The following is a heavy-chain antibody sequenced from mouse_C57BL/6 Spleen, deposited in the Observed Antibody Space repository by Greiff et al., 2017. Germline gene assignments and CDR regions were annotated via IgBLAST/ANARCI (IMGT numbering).Heavy chain of an antibody. CDR1: GYTFTSYW. Sequence: QVQLQQPGAELVKPGASVKLSCKASGYTFTSYWMHWVKQRPGQGLEWIGMIHPNSGSTNYNEKFKSKATLTVDKSASTAYMQLSSLTSEDSAVYYCASDENYSSAMDYWGQGTSVTVSS. CDR2: IHPNSGST. J-gene: IGHJ4*01. CDR3: ASDENYSSAMDY. V-gene: IGHV1-64*01. D-gene: IGHD1-1*01.